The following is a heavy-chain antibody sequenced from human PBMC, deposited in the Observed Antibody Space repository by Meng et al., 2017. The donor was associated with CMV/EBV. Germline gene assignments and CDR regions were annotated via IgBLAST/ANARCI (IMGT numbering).Heavy chain of an antibody. V-gene: IGHV3-48*03. CDR1: GFTVSSYE. CDR3: ASWGGVVPADY. CDR2: ISSSGSTI. J-gene: IGHJ4*02. D-gene: IGHD2-2*01. Sequence: GGSLRLSCAASGFTVSSYEVNWVRQAPGKGLEWVSYISSSGSTIYYAGSVKGRFIISRDNDKNSLYLQMNSLRAEDTAVYYCASWGGVVPADYWGQGTLVTVSS.